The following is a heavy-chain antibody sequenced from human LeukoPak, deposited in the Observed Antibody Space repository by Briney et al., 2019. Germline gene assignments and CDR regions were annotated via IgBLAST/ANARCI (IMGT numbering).Heavy chain of an antibody. V-gene: IGHV3-7*05. CDR1: GFTFSSYW. J-gene: IGHJ4*02. CDR3: ARVIVVVTAAVSDYFDY. Sequence: PGGSLRLSCAASGFTFSSYWMSWVRQAPGKGLEWVANIKQDGSEKYYVDSVKGRFTISRDNAKNSLYLQMNSLRAEDTAVYYCARVIVVVTAAVSDYFDYWGQGTLVTVSS. D-gene: IGHD2-2*01. CDR2: IKQDGSEK.